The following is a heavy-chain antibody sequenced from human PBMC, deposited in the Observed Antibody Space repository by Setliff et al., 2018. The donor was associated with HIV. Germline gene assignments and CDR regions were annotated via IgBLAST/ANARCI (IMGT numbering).Heavy chain of an antibody. V-gene: IGHV4-59*01. D-gene: IGHD3-22*01. CDR2: ISYTGTT. Sequence: SETLSLTCTVSGGSISNYYWSWIRQPPGKGLEWIGYISYTGTTKYNPSLKSRATISVDTSKNQFSVRLSSVSAADTAVYFCARHVARFDYDTGGYYVSHFDYWGQGTQVTVSS. J-gene: IGHJ4*02. CDR3: ARHVARFDYDTGGYYVSHFDY. CDR1: GGSISNYY.